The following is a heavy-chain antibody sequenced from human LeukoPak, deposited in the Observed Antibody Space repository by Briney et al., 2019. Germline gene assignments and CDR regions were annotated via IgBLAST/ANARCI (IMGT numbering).Heavy chain of an antibody. D-gene: IGHD5-12*01. V-gene: IGHV1-3*01. Sequence: ASVKVSCKTSGYTFTAYAMHWVRQAPGQRLEWMGRINAGSGNTYYSQEFQGRITIARDTSASIAYMELSSLRSEDTAVYYCARDGSGYYYFDYWGQGTLVTVSS. CDR1: GYTFTAYA. CDR2: INAGSGNT. CDR3: ARDGSGYYYFDY. J-gene: IGHJ4*02.